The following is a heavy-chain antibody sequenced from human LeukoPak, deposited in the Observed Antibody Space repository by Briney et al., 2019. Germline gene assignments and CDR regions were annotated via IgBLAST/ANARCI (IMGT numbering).Heavy chain of an antibody. CDR1: GYTFTSYY. CDR2: INPNSGDT. CDR3: ARDWLLRYSQGGFDS. V-gene: IGHV1-2*02. Sequence: ASVKVSCKASGYTFTSYYMHWVRQAPGQGLEWMGWINPNSGDTNYAQKFQGRVTMTRDTSISTAYMELSSLRYDDTAVYYYARDWLLRYSQGGFDSWGQGSLVTVSS. D-gene: IGHD3-9*01. J-gene: IGHJ4*02.